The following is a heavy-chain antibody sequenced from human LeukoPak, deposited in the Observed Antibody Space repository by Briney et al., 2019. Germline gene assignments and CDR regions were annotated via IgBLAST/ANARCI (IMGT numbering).Heavy chain of an antibody. CDR2: ISSNGGKT. Sequence: GGSLRLSCSPSEFTFSNYAMHWVRQAPGKGLEYVSGISSNGGKTYYADSVKGRFTISRDNSKNTLYIQMSSLRVEDTAVYYCVKSLTLIVAVTRGFDYWGQGTPVTVSS. V-gene: IGHV3-64*05. CDR3: VKSLTLIVAVTRGFDY. J-gene: IGHJ4*02. CDR1: EFTFSNYA. D-gene: IGHD3-22*01.